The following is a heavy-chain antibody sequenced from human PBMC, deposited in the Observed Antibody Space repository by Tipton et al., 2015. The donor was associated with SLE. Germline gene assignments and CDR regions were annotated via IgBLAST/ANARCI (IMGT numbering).Heavy chain of an antibody. J-gene: IGHJ1*01. V-gene: IGHV3-21*03. CDR3: ARELHGDYEYFQH. D-gene: IGHD4-17*01. CDR2: ISSSSSYI. Sequence: SLRLSCAASGFTFSSYSMNWVRQAPGKGLEWVSSISSSSSYIYYADSVKGRFTISRDNAKNSLYLQMNSLRAEDTAVYYCARELHGDYEYFQHWGQGTLVTVSS. CDR1: GFTFSSYS.